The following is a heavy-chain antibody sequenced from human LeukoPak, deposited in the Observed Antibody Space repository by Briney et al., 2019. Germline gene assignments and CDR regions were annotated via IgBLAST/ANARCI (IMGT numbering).Heavy chain of an antibody. CDR2: IYYSGST. Sequence: ASETLSLTCAVSGGSISSGGYSWSWIRQPPGKGLEWIGYIYYSGSTYYNPSLKSRVTISVDTSKNQFSLKLSSVTAADTAVYYCARVYSYGLLLDYWGQGTLVTVSS. J-gene: IGHJ4*02. CDR1: GGSISSGGYS. CDR3: ARVYSYGLLLDY. D-gene: IGHD5-18*01. V-gene: IGHV4-30-4*07.